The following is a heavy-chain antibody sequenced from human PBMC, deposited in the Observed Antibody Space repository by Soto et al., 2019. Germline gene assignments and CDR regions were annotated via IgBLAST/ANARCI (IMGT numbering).Heavy chain of an antibody. Sequence: QVQLVESGGGVVQPGRSLRLSCAASGFTFSSYGMHWVRQAPGKGLEWVAVIWYDGSNKYYADSVKGRFTISRDNSKNPLYLQMNSLRAEDTAVYYCARDNQYSSSWYYYYYGMDVWGQGTTVTVSS. CDR1: GFTFSSYG. V-gene: IGHV3-33*01. CDR2: IWYDGSNK. J-gene: IGHJ6*02. D-gene: IGHD6-13*01. CDR3: ARDNQYSSSWYYYYYGMDV.